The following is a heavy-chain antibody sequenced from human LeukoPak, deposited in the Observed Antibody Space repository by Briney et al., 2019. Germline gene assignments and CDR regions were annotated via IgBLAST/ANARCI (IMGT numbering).Heavy chain of an antibody. CDR3: ARAPTIAVPNKNAFDI. CDR1: GGSISSYY. CDR2: IYTSGST. J-gene: IGHJ3*02. D-gene: IGHD6-19*01. V-gene: IGHV4-4*07. Sequence: SETLSLTCTVSGGSISSYYWSWIRQPAGKGLEWIGRIYTSGSTNYNPSLKSRVTMSVDTSKNQFSLKLSSVTAADTAVYYCARAPTIAVPNKNAFDIWGQGTMVTVSS.